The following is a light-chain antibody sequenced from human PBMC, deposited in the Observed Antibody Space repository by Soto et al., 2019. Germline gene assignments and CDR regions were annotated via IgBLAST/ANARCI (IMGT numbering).Light chain of an antibody. CDR2: LGS. V-gene: IGKV2-28*01. CDR3: MQALHTTPVT. J-gene: IGKJ4*01. Sequence: DVVMTQSPLSLPVTPGEPASISCRSSQSLLHSNGYNYLDWYVQKPGQSPQPLIYLGSKRASGVPDRFSGSGSGTDFTLKISRVEAEDVGIYYCMQALHTTPVTFGGGTKVEIK. CDR1: QSLLHSNGYNY.